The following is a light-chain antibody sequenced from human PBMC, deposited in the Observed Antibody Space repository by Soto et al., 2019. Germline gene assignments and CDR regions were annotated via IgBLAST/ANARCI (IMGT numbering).Light chain of an antibody. V-gene: IGLV4-69*01. CDR3: QTWGTGIHVV. J-gene: IGLJ2*01. CDR2: LDSDGSH. CDR1: SGHSSYA. Sequence: QPVLTQSPSASASLGASVKLTCTLSSGHSSYAIAWHQQQPEKGPRYLMKLDSDGSHTKGDAIPDRFSGSSSGAERYLTSSRLQSEDEADYSCQTWGTGIHVVFGGGTTLTVL.